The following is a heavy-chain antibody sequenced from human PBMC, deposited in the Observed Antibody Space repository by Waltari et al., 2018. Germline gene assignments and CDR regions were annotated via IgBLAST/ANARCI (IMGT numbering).Heavy chain of an antibody. CDR1: GYTFTSYA. CDR3: ARALVSGIDAFDI. Sequence: QVQLVQSGAEVKKPGASVKVSCKASGYTFTSYAMHWVRQAPGQRLEWMGWINAGNGNTKYSQEFKGRVTITRDTSASTAYMELSGLRSEDRAVYYCARALVSGIDAFDIWGQGTMVTVSS. V-gene: IGHV1-3*03. D-gene: IGHD1-1*01. CDR2: INAGNGNT. J-gene: IGHJ3*02.